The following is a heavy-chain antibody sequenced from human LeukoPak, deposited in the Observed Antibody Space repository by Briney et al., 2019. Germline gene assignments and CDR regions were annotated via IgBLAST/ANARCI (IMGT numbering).Heavy chain of an antibody. V-gene: IGHV3-53*01. J-gene: IGHJ4*02. CDR3: AMGCRYSTRWNYFDY. CDR1: GFTVCYNY. D-gene: IGHD6-19*01. Sequence: PGGSLRLSCSASGFTVCYNYMSWLRQAPGKGLEWVSVIYSGGSTYYADSVKGRFTISRDNSKNTLYLQMNSLRAEDTAVYYCAMGCRYSTRWNYFDYWGQGTLVTVSS. CDR2: IYSGGST.